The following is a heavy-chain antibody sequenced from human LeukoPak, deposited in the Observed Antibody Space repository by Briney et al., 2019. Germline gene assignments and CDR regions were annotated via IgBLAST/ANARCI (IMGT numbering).Heavy chain of an antibody. CDR1: GFTFSSYW. CDR2: ISSDGNSP. Sequence: GGSLRLSCAASGFTFSSYWMHWVRQAPGNGLVWVSRISSDGNSPVYADSVKGRFTVSRDNSKSTLYLQMNSLRAEDTAVYYCAKTDSSDYSYYFDYWGQGTLVTVSS. V-gene: IGHV3-74*01. CDR3: AKTDSSDYSYYFDY. J-gene: IGHJ4*02. D-gene: IGHD3-22*01.